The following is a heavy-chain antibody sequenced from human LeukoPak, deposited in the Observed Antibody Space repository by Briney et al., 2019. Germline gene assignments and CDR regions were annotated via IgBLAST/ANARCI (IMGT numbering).Heavy chain of an antibody. V-gene: IGHV3-30*02. CDR1: GFVFSDFG. J-gene: IGHJ4*02. Sequence: PGGSLRLSCVGSGFVFSDFGMHWVRQAPGKGLEWVAFIRYDGSNKYYADSVKGRFTISRDNSKNTLYLQMNSLRAEDTAVYYCARAIVPAAPFDYWGQGTLVTVSS. CDR2: IRYDGSNK. D-gene: IGHD2-2*01. CDR3: ARAIVPAAPFDY.